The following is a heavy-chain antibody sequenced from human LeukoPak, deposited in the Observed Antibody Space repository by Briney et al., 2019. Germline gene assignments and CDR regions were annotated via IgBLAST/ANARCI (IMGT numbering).Heavy chain of an antibody. CDR3: AASYVDIVATSYGMDV. V-gene: IGHV3-11*04. CDR2: ISSSGSTI. D-gene: IGHD5-12*01. J-gene: IGHJ6*02. Sequence: GGSLRLSCAASGFTFSDYYMSWIRQAPGKGLEWVSYISSSGSTIYYADSVKGRFTISRDNAKNSLYLQMNSLRAEDTAVYYCAASYVDIVATSYGMDVWGQGTTVTVSS. CDR1: GFTFSDYY.